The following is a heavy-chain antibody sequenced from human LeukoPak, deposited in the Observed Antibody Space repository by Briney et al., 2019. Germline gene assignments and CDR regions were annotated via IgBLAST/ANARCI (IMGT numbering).Heavy chain of an antibody. J-gene: IGHJ4*02. CDR2: ISSSSSTI. Sequence: GGSLRLSCAASGFTFSSYSMNWVRQAPGKGLEWVSYISSSSSTIYYAESVKGRFTISRDNAKNSLYLQMNSLRAEDTAVYYCARGIVAAAPRDYWGREPWSPSPQ. CDR3: ARGIVAAAPRDY. V-gene: IGHV3-48*01. D-gene: IGHD6-13*01. CDR1: GFTFSSYS.